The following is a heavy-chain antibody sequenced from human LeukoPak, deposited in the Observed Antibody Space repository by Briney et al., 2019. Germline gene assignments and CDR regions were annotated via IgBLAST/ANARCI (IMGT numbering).Heavy chain of an antibody. CDR3: ARADYYDFWSGYYYFDY. J-gene: IGHJ4*02. Sequence: GASVKVSCKASGYTFTSYDINWVRQATGQGLEWMGWMNPNSGNTGYAQKFQGRVTMTRNTSISTAYMELSSLRSEDTAVYYCARADYYDFWSGYYYFDYWDQGTLVTVSS. V-gene: IGHV1-8*01. CDR2: MNPNSGNT. CDR1: GYTFTSYD. D-gene: IGHD3-3*01.